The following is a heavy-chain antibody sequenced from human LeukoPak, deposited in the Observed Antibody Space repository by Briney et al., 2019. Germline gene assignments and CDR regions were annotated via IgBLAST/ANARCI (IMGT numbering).Heavy chain of an antibody. V-gene: IGHV4-30-2*01. J-gene: IGHJ4*02. CDR3: ASLIIAARLFDY. D-gene: IGHD6-6*01. CDR1: GGSLSSGGYS. Sequence: PSETLSLTCPVSGGSLSSGGYSWSWPRQPPGRGLEWIGDIYHSGSTYYNPYLKSRVTISVDRSKNQFSLKLSSVTAADTAVYYCASLIIAARLFDYWGQGTLVSVSP. CDR2: IYHSGST.